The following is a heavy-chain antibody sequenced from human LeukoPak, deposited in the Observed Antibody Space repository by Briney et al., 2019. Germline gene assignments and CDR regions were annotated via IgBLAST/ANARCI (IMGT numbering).Heavy chain of an antibody. V-gene: IGHV3-21*01. J-gene: IGHJ4*02. CDR3: ARVRGYSYGPLDDY. D-gene: IGHD5-18*01. CDR1: GFTFSSYA. Sequence: PGGSLRLSCAASGFTFSSYAMHWVRQAPGKGLEWVSSISSSSSYIYYADSVKGRFTISRDNAKNSLYLQMNSLRAEDTAVYYCARVRGYSYGPLDDYWGQGTLVTVSS. CDR2: ISSSSSYI.